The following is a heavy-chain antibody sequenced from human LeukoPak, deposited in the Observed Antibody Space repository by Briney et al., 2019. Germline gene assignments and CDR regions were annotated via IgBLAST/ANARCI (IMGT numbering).Heavy chain of an antibody. D-gene: IGHD6-19*01. Sequence: GGSLTLSCAASGFTFSSYAMSWVRQAPGKGLEWVSAISGSGGSTYYADSVKGRFTISRDNSKNTLYLQMNSLRAEDTAVYYCAKGGRAVAGTPIDYWGQGTLVTVSS. V-gene: IGHV3-23*01. CDR1: GFTFSSYA. CDR3: AKGGRAVAGTPIDY. CDR2: ISGSGGST. J-gene: IGHJ4*02.